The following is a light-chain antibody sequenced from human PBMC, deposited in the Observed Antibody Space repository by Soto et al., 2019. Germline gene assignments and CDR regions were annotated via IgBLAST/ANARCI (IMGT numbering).Light chain of an antibody. J-gene: IGKJ5*01. V-gene: IGKV3D-15*01. CDR3: QQYNNWPAIT. Sequence: EIVMTQSPATLSVSPGARAPLSCRARQGVRSNLAWYPQHPGQPPRLVISGASTRAPGIPARFSGFGSGTDFTLTISSLQSEDFAIYYCQQYNNWPAITFGQGTRLEI. CDR1: QGVRSN. CDR2: GAS.